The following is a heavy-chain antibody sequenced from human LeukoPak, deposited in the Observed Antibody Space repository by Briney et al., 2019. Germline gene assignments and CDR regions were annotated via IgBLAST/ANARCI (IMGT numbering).Heavy chain of an antibody. CDR3: ARDGRSGWYADY. V-gene: IGHV3-20*04. D-gene: IGHD6-19*01. CDR2: INWNGGST. CDR1: GFTLDDYR. J-gene: IGHJ4*02. Sequence: GGSLRLSCAASGFTLDDYRMSWVRQAPGKGLEWVSGINWNGGSTGYTDSLKGRFTISRDNAKNSLYLEMHSLRAEDTAYYYCARDGRSGWYADYWGQGILVTVSS.